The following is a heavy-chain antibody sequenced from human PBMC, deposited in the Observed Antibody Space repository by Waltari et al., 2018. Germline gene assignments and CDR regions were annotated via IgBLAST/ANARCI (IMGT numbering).Heavy chain of an antibody. Sequence: EVQLVESGGGLVQPGGSLRLSCAASGFTFSNYEMKWVRQAPGKGLEWISHISSSGSTTYYADSVKGRFTISRDNAKNSLYLQMNSLRAEDTAVYYCAREKAWAYYFDYWGQGTLVTVSS. CDR3: AREKAWAYYFDY. CDR1: GFTFSNYE. CDR2: ISSSGSTT. V-gene: IGHV3-48*03. D-gene: IGHD7-27*01. J-gene: IGHJ4*02.